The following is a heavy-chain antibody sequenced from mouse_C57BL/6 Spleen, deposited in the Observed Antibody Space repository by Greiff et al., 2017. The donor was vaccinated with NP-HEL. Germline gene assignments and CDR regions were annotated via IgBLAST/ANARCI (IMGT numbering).Heavy chain of an antibody. CDR3: AHGGLRGFAY. J-gene: IGHJ3*01. V-gene: IGHV2-2*01. Sequence: VQLQQSGPGLVQPSQSLSITCTVSGFSLTSYGVHWVRQSPGKGLEWRGVIWSGGSTDYNAAFISRLSISKDNSKSQVFFKMNSLQADDTAIYYCAHGGLRGFAYWGQGTLVTVSA. CDR1: GFSLTSYG. D-gene: IGHD2-4*01. CDR2: IWSGGST.